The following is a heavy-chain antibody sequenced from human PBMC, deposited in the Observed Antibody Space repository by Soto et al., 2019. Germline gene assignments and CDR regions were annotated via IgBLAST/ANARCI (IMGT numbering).Heavy chain of an antibody. CDR3: ARVCGGDCHNGMDV. V-gene: IGHV4-34*01. Sequence: SETLSLTCAVYGGSFSGYYWSWIRQPPGKGLEWIGEINHSGSTNYNPSLKSRVTISVDTSKNQFSLKLSSVTAADTAVYYCARVCGGDCHNGMDVWGQGTTVT. CDR2: INHSGST. CDR1: GGSFSGYY. J-gene: IGHJ6*02. D-gene: IGHD2-21*02.